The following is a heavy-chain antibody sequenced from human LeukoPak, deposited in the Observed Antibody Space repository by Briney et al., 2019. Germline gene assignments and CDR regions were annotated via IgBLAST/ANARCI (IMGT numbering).Heavy chain of an antibody. CDR1: GFIFSAYE. D-gene: IGHD2-21*02. Sequence: GGSLRLSCAVSGFIFSAYEMNWVRQAPGKGLEWISYINGDGNSIYYADSVKGRFITSRDNAKSSLFLQMNSLRVEDTAVYYCARETANCGGDCIDYWGQGTLVTVSS. J-gene: IGHJ4*02. V-gene: IGHV3-48*03. CDR3: ARETANCGGDCIDY. CDR2: INGDGNSI.